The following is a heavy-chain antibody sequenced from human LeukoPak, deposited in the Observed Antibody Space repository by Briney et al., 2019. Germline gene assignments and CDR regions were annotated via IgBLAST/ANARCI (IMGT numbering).Heavy chain of an antibody. CDR1: GFTFSSYG. CDR2: IWYDGSNK. D-gene: IGHD3-22*01. V-gene: IGHV3-33*01. J-gene: IGHJ3*02. CDR3: AREYYYDSSLAFDI. Sequence: VGSLRLSCAASGFTFSSYGMDWVRQAPGKGLEWVAAIWYDGSNKHYADSVKGRFSISRDNSKNTLYLQMNSLRAEDTAVYYCAREYYYDSSLAFDIWGQGTMGTVSS.